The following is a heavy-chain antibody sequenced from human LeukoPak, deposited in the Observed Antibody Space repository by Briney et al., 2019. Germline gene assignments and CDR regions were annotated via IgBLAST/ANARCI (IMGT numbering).Heavy chain of an antibody. CDR1: AFSLNAYN. V-gene: IGHV3-21*04. D-gene: IGHD1-26*01. CDR3: VRDRGTYRPIDY. Sequence: GSLRLSCAASAFSLNAYNMNWVRQAPGKGLEWVSSISYTGTYIYYADSVKGRFTISRDNAQNSLYLQMNSLRAEDTAIYYCVRDRGTYRPIDYWGQETLVTVSS. J-gene: IGHJ4*02. CDR2: ISYTGTYI.